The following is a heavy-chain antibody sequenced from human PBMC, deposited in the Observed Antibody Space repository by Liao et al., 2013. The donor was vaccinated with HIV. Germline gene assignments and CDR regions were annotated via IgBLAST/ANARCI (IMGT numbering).Heavy chain of an antibody. CDR1: GGSISSGDYY. V-gene: IGHV4-30-4*08. CDR2: IHYSGNT. Sequence: QVQLQESGPGLVRPSQTLSLTCSVSGGSISSGDYYWNWIRQSPGKGLEWIGYIHYSGNTFYNPSLKSRLTITLGTSNNQFSLRLSSVTAADTAVYYCARLVAPTVGVVTPFSYYWGRGRPSVTVSS. J-gene: IGHJ4*03. D-gene: IGHD3-3*01. CDR3: ARLVAPTVGVVTPFSYY.